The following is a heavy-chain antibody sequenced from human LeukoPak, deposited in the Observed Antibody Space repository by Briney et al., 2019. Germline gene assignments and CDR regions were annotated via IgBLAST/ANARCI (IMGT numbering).Heavy chain of an antibody. D-gene: IGHD3-22*01. CDR3: ARDLGYDSSGYRVGWFDP. CDR2: IYHSGST. CDR1: GGSISSGGYY. Sequence: SETLSLTCTVSGGSISSGGYYWSWIRQPPGKGLEWIGYIYHSGSTYYNPSLKSRVTISVDRSKNQFSLKLSSVTAADTAVYYCARDLGYDSSGYRVGWFDPWGQGTLVTVSS. V-gene: IGHV4-30-2*01. J-gene: IGHJ5*02.